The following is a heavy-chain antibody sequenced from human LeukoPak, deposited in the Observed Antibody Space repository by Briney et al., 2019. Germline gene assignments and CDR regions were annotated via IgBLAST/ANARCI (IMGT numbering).Heavy chain of an antibody. CDR1: GYTFTTYG. Sequence: ASVKVSCKASGYTFTTYGISWVRQAPGQGLEWMGWISVYSGNTSYAQKLHGRVAMTTDTSTSTAYLELRSLRSDDTAVYYCAREAGTTTGLFDYWGQGTLVTVSS. V-gene: IGHV1-18*01. D-gene: IGHD1-26*01. CDR3: AREAGTTTGLFDY. J-gene: IGHJ4*02. CDR2: ISVYSGNT.